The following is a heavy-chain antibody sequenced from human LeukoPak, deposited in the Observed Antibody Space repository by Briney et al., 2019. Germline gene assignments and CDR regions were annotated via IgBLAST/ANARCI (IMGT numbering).Heavy chain of an antibody. V-gene: IGHV4-59*08. D-gene: IGHD3-22*01. J-gene: IGHJ4*02. CDR1: GGSISSYY. CDR2: IYYSGST. Sequence: PSETLSLTCTVSGGSISSYYWSWIRQPPGKGLEWIGYIYYSGSTNYNPSLKSRVTISVDTSKNQFSLKLSSVTAADTAVYYRAGGYYYDSSGYYSIDATDYWGQGTLVTVSS. CDR3: AGGYYYDSSGYYSIDATDY.